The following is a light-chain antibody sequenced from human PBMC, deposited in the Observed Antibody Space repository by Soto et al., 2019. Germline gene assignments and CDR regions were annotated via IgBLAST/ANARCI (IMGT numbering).Light chain of an antibody. CDR1: QSVNSR. CDR3: QHYGRSPIT. V-gene: IGKV3-20*01. Sequence: EIVFTQSPGTLSLSPGVTATLSCRASQSVNSRLAWYQHKPGQAPRLLISGASSRATGIPDRFSGSGSATDFTLTISRLEPEDFALYYCQHYGRSPITFGQGTRLEIK. CDR2: GAS. J-gene: IGKJ5*01.